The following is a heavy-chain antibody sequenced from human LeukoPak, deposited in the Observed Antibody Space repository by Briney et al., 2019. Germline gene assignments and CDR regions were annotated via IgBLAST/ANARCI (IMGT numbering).Heavy chain of an antibody. CDR1: GGSISSSSYY. CDR3: ARHGTYSSNNDAFDI. D-gene: IGHD6-13*01. J-gene: IGHJ3*02. CDR2: IYYSGST. Sequence: SETTSLTCTVSGGSISSSSYYWGWIRQPPGKGLEWIGSIYYSGSTYYNPSLKSRVTISVDTSKNQFSLKLSSVTAADTAVYYCARHGTYSSNNDAFDIWGQGTMVTVSS. V-gene: IGHV4-39*01.